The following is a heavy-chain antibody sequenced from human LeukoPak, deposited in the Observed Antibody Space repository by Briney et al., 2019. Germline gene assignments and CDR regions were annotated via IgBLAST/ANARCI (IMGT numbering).Heavy chain of an antibody. Sequence: PSETLSLTCTVSGGSISSGSYYWSWIRQPAGKGLEWIGRIYTSGSTNYNPSLKSRVTISVDTSKNQFSLQLTSVTAADTAVYYCARNYYDSSAYLSPFDYWGQGTLVTVSS. CDR3: ARNYYDSSAYLSPFDY. D-gene: IGHD3-22*01. V-gene: IGHV4-61*02. CDR2: IYTSGST. CDR1: GGSISSGSYY. J-gene: IGHJ4*02.